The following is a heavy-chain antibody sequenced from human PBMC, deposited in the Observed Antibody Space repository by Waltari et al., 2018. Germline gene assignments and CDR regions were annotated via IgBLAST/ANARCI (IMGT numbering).Heavy chain of an antibody. CDR2: IHPSRSST. CDR3: ARDTGALWMDV. J-gene: IGHJ6*02. Sequence: QVQLVQSGAEVKKPGASVKISCKTSEYTFTSSYIHWVRQAPGQGLEWMVIIHPSRSSTIYAPKFQGRVTMTSDTSTSTVYMELSSLRSEDTAVYYCARDTGALWMDVWGQGTTVTVSS. D-gene: IGHD2-21*01. CDR1: EYTFTSSY. V-gene: IGHV1-46*01.